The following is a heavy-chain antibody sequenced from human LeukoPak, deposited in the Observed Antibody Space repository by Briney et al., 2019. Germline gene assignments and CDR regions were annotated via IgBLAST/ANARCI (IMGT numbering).Heavy chain of an antibody. V-gene: IGHV3-49*04. CDR1: GFTFGDYA. D-gene: IGHD5-18*01. CDR2: ISSDAYGGTT. Sequence: PGGSLRLSCTASGFTFGDYAMSRVRQAPGKGLVWVGCISSDAYGGTTEYAASVKGRFTISRDDSKSIACLQMNSLKTEDTAVYYCTKYSSRRGYFDCWGQGTLATVSS. CDR3: TKYSSRRGYFDC. J-gene: IGHJ4*02.